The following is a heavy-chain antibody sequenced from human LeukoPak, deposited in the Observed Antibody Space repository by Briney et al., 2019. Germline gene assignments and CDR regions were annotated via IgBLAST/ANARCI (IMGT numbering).Heavy chain of an antibody. J-gene: IGHJ4*02. V-gene: IGHV4-34*01. CDR3: ARGAVVTAIGARTGIDY. Sequence: PSETLSLTCAVYGGSFSGYYWSWTRQPPGKGLEWIGEINHSGSTNYNPSLKSRVTISVDTSKNQFSLKLSSVTAADTAVYYCARGAVVTAIGARTGIDYWGQGTLVTVSS. CDR1: GGSFSGYY. D-gene: IGHD2-21*02. CDR2: INHSGST.